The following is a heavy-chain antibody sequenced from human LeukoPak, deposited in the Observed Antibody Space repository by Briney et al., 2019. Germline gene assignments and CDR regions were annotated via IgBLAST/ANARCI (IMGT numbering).Heavy chain of an antibody. D-gene: IGHD3-10*01. V-gene: IGHV3-23*01. CDR3: VKGFVHPTYYFDY. Sequence: GGSLTLSCAATGFTFSNYAMMWVPQAPGKRLEWVSSIPGSGDGTYYADSVRGRFTISRDNSENTLYLQLNSLRADDTAVYFCVKGFVHPTYYFDYWGQGTLVTVSS. CDR2: IPGSGDGT. CDR1: GFTFSNYA. J-gene: IGHJ4*02.